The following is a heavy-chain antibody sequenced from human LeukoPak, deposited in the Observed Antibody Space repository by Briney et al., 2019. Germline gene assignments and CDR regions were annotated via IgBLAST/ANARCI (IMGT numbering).Heavy chain of an antibody. Sequence: SETLSLTCAVSGYSISSGYYWGWIRQPPGKGLEWIGSIYHSGSTYYNPSLKSRVTISVDTSKNQFSLKLGSVTAADTAVYYCARPRGSCSGGSCYYYYFDYWGQGTLVTVSS. CDR2: IYHSGST. J-gene: IGHJ4*02. CDR3: ARPRGSCSGGSCYYYYFDY. CDR1: GYSISSGYY. D-gene: IGHD2-15*01. V-gene: IGHV4-38-2*01.